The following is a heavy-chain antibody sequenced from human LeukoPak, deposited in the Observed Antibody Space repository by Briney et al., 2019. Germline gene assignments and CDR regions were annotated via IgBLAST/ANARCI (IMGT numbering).Heavy chain of an antibody. J-gene: IGHJ4*02. D-gene: IGHD1-26*01. CDR1: GGSISSYY. CDR3: ARQGRGQSGSYDY. V-gene: IGHV4-59*08. CDR2: IYYCGST. Sequence: SETLSLTCTVSGGSISSYYWSWSRQPPGKRRLWIGYIYYCGSTNYNPSLKSRVTISVDTSKNQFSLKLSSVTAADTAVYYCARQGRGQSGSYDYWGQGTLVTVCS.